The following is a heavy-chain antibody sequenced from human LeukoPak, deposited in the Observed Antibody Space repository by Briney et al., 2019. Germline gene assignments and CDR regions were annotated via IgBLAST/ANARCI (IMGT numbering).Heavy chain of an antibody. CDR1: GGSFSGYY. D-gene: IGHD3-3*01. V-gene: IGHV4-34*01. Sequence: PSETLSLTCAVYGGSFSGYYWSWIRQPPGKGLEWIGEINHSGSTNYNPSLKGRSTKAVDTSKNQFSLKLSPVTAADTAVDYWARGGDFWSGYYSRRNWFDPWGQGTLVTVSS. CDR2: INHSGST. CDR3: ARGGDFWSGYYSRRNWFDP. J-gene: IGHJ5*02.